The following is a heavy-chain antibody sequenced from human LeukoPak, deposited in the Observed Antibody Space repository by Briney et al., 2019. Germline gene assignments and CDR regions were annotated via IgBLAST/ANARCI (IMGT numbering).Heavy chain of an antibody. Sequence: PSETLSLTCTVSGGSISSGGFHLSWIRQHPGKGLEWIGYIYYSGSSYYNPSLKSRLTMSVDTSKNQFSLKLSSVTAADTAVYYCARDGSAGNNWFDPWGQGTLVTVSS. J-gene: IGHJ5*02. CDR2: IYYSGSS. CDR1: GGSISSGGFH. V-gene: IGHV4-31*03. D-gene: IGHD6-13*01. CDR3: ARDGSAGNNWFDP.